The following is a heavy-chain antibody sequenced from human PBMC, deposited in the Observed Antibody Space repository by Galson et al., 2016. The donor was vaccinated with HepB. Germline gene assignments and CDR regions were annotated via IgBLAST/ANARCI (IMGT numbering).Heavy chain of an antibody. Sequence: SLRLSYAASGFTFDDYAMHWVRPAPGKGLEWVSGISWNSGSIGYAASVKGRVTSSRDNAQNSLYLQMNSLRAEDTALYYCAKDIRSGSGSVHYYYYGMDVWGQGTTVTVSS. CDR1: GFTFDDYA. J-gene: IGHJ6*02. V-gene: IGHV3-9*01. D-gene: IGHD3-10*01. CDR3: AKDIRSGSGSVHYYYYGMDV. CDR2: ISWNSGSI.